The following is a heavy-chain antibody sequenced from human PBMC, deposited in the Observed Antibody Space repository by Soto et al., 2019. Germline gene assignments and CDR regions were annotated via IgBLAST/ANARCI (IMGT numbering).Heavy chain of an antibody. Sequence: GGSLRLSCAASGFTFSNHAMTWVRQAPGKGLEWVSVITGLGGSTYFLDSVKGRFTISRDDSKNMVYLQMNSLRAEDTAVYYCATGLLFYNYFDFWGQGTLVTVSS. V-gene: IGHV3-23*01. CDR2: ITGLGGST. CDR1: GFTFSNHA. J-gene: IGHJ4*02. CDR3: ATGLLFYNYFDF. D-gene: IGHD2-21*02.